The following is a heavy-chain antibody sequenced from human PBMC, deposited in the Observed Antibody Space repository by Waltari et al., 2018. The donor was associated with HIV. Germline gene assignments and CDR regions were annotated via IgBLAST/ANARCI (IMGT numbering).Heavy chain of an antibody. Sequence: QVQLVESGGGVVQPGGSLRLSCTASGFTFSNYGMHWVRQAPGKGLQWVGFTRYDETNKYYVDSVKGRFIISRDNSKNTLSLQMHSLRAEDTAVYYCAKAPHHYDSSGPVYWGQGTLVTVSS. V-gene: IGHV3-30*02. CDR2: TRYDETNK. D-gene: IGHD3-22*01. CDR3: AKAPHHYDSSGPVY. CDR1: GFTFSNYG. J-gene: IGHJ4*02.